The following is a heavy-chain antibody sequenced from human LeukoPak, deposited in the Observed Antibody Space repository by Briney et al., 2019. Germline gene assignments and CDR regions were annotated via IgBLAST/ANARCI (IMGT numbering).Heavy chain of an antibody. CDR2: INHSGST. CDR3: ARGYDILTNADYFDY. V-gene: IGHV4-34*01. Sequence: PSETLSLTCAVYGGSFSGYYWSWIRQPPGKGLEWVEEINHSGSTNYNPSLKSRVTISVDTSKNQFSLKLSSVTAADTAVYYCARGYDILTNADYFDYWGQGTLVTVSS. D-gene: IGHD3-9*01. J-gene: IGHJ4*02. CDR1: GGSFSGYY.